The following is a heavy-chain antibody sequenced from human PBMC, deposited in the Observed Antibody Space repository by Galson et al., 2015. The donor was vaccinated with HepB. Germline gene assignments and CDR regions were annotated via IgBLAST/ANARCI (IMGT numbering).Heavy chain of an antibody. CDR1: GFTFSSYA. J-gene: IGHJ4*02. V-gene: IGHV3-23*01. Sequence: SLRLSCAASGFTFSSYAMSWVRQAPGKGLEWVSAISGSGGSTYYADSVKGRFTISRDNSKNTLYLQMNSLRAEDTAVYYCAKDPGGYGDYAYYFDYWGQGTLVTVSS. CDR3: AKDPGGYGDYAYYFDY. D-gene: IGHD4-17*01. CDR2: ISGSGGST.